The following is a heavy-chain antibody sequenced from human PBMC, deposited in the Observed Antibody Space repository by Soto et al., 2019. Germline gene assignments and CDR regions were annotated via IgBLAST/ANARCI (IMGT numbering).Heavy chain of an antibody. J-gene: IGHJ4*02. Sequence: GASVKVSCKVSGYTLTELSMHWVRQAPGKGLEWMGGFDPEDGETIYAQKFQGRVTMTEDTSTDTAYMELSSLRSEDTAVYYCAITEGAEAAVGFHRYWGQGTLVTVSS. V-gene: IGHV1-24*01. CDR2: FDPEDGET. CDR3: AITEGAEAAVGFHRY. CDR1: GYTLTELS. D-gene: IGHD6-25*01.